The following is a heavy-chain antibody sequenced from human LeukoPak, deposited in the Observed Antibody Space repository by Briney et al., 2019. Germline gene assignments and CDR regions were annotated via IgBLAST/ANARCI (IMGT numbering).Heavy chain of an antibody. CDR3: ARDNPPGAFDI. CDR1: GGSISSYY. Sequence: PSETLSLTCTVSGGSISSYYWSWLRQPPGKGLEWIGYIYYSGSTKYNPSLKSRVTISVDTSKNRFSLKLNSVTAADTAIYYCARDNPPGAFDIWGQGTKVTVSS. V-gene: IGHV4-59*01. J-gene: IGHJ3*02. CDR2: IYYSGST.